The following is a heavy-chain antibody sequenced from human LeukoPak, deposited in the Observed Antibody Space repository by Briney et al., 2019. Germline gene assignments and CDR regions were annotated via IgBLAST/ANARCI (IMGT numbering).Heavy chain of an antibody. J-gene: IGHJ4*02. D-gene: IGHD3-22*01. Sequence: MSGGSLRLSCAASGFTFSSYSMNWVRQAPGKGLDWVSSISSSSSYIYYADSVKGRFTISRDNAKNSLYLQMNSLRAEDTALYYCAKAMIVVVMTPLYDYWGQGTLVTVSS. V-gene: IGHV3-21*04. CDR2: ISSSSSYI. CDR3: AKAMIVVVMTPLYDY. CDR1: GFTFSSYS.